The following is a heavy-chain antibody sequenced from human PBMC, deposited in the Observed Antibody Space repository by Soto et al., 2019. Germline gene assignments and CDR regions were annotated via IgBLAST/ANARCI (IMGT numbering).Heavy chain of an antibody. CDR2: INHSGST. CDR1: GGSFGGYY. Sequence: SETLALTWAVDGGSFGGYYWRWIRQPPGKWLEWIGEINHSGSTNYNPSLKSRVTISVDTSKNQFSLKLSSVTAADTAVYYCARIAIVVVPAAKVSRNWFDPWGQGTLVTVSS. CDR3: ARIAIVVVPAAKVSRNWFDP. V-gene: IGHV4-34*01. J-gene: IGHJ5*02. D-gene: IGHD2-2*01.